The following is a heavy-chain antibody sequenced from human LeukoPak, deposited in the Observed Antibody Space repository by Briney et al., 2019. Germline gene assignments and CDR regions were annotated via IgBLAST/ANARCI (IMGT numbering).Heavy chain of an antibody. V-gene: IGHV4-4*07. CDR2: LDTSGNT. Sequence: SETLSLTCTVSGGSISTYYWSWIRQPAGKGLEWIGRLDTSGNTHYNPSLKSRVTMSVDTSRNQFSLRLTSVTAADTAVYYCARIYPALFDDWGQGILVTVSS. D-gene: IGHD3-16*02. J-gene: IGHJ4*02. CDR3: ARIYPALFDD. CDR1: GGSISTYY.